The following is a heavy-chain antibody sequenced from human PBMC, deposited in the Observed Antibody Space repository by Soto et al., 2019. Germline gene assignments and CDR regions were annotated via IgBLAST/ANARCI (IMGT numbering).Heavy chain of an antibody. Sequence: QVQLVQSGAEVKKPGSSVKVSCKASGGTFSSYTISWVRQAPGQGLEWMGRTIPNLGIANYAQKFQGRFTITADKSTSTAYMELSSLRSEDTAVYYCARGMPTIGDDYWGQGTLVTVSS. CDR3: ARGMPTIGDDY. D-gene: IGHD1-1*01. J-gene: IGHJ4*02. CDR2: TIPNLGIA. CDR1: GGTFSSYT. V-gene: IGHV1-69*02.